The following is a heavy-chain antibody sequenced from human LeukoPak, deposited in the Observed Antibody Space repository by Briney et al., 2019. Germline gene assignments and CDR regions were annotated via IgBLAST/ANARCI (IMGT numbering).Heavy chain of an antibody. D-gene: IGHD6-19*01. V-gene: IGHV3-11*04. CDR3: ARTYSSGWYGDY. CDR2: ISSGGSTI. CDR1: GFTFSDYY. J-gene: IGHJ4*02. Sequence: GGSLRLSCAASGFTFSDYYMSWIRQAPGKGLEWVSYISSGGSTIYYADSVKGRFTISRDNSKNTLYLQMNSLRAEDTAVYYCARTYSSGWYGDYWGQGTLVTVSS.